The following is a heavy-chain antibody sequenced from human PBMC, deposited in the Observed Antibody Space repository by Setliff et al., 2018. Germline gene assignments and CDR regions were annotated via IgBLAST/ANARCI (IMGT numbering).Heavy chain of an antibody. CDR2: ISTSGNTI. J-gene: IGHJ6*03. Sequence: GGSLSLSCAASGFPFSDFYMNWIRQAPGKALEWVSYISTSGNTIDYADFAKGRFTTSXXNARNYLYLQMNNLRAEDTAVYYCARDISVTMVREGGMDVWGKGTTVTVSS. CDR1: GFPFSDFY. CDR3: ARDISVTMVREGGMDV. V-gene: IGHV3-11*04. D-gene: IGHD3-10*01.